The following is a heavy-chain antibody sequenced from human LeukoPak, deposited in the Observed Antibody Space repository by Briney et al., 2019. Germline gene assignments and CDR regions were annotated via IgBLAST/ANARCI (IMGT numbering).Heavy chain of an antibody. D-gene: IGHD4-11*01. J-gene: IGHJ4*02. Sequence: SETLSLTCTVSGYSISSGYYWGWIRQPPGKGLEWIGSIYHSGSTYYNPSLKSRVTISVDTSKNQFSLKLSSVTAADTAVYYCARGYMTTPDFDYWGQGTLVTVSS. CDR3: ARGYMTTPDFDY. CDR1: GYSISSGYY. V-gene: IGHV4-38-2*02. CDR2: IYHSGST.